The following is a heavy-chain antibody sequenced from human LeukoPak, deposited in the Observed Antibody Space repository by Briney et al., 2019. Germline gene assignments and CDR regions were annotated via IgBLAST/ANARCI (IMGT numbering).Heavy chain of an antibody. CDR2: IYSGGST. V-gene: IGHV3-53*01. Sequence: GGSLRLSCAASGFTVSSNYMSWVRQAPGKGLEWVSVIYSGGSTYYADSVKGRFTISRDNSKNTLYLQMNSLRAEDTAVYYCASRLSSIAAADAFDIWGQGTMVTVSS. CDR1: GFTVSSNY. J-gene: IGHJ3*02. D-gene: IGHD6-6*01. CDR3: ASRLSSIAAADAFDI.